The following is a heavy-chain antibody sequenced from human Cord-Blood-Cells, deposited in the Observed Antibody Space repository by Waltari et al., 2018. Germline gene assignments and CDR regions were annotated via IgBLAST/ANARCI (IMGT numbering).Heavy chain of an antibody. Sequence: EVQLVESGGGLIQPGGSLRLSCAASGFTVSSNYMSWVRQAPGKGLEWVSVIDSGGSTDYADSVKGRFTISRDNSKNTLYLQMNSLRAEDTAVYYCARTHYYYDSSGYYFDYWGQGTLVTVSS. CDR1: GFTVSSNY. CDR3: ARTHYYYDSSGYYFDY. J-gene: IGHJ4*02. CDR2: IDSGGST. V-gene: IGHV3-53*01. D-gene: IGHD3-22*01.